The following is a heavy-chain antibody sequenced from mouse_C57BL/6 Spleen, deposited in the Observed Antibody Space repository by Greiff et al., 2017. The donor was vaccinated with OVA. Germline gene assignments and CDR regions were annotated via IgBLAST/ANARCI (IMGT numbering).Heavy chain of an antibody. D-gene: IGHD1-1*01. CDR3: ARYYGSSYGLYWYFDV. CDR2: IYPGDGDT. V-gene: IGHV1-80*01. CDR1: GYAFSSYW. Sequence: VNVVESGAELVKPGASVKISCKASGYAFSSYWMNWVKQRPGKGLEWIGQIYPGDGDTNYNGKFKGKATLTADKSSSTAYMQLSSLTSEDSAVYFCARYYGSSYGLYWYFDVWGTGTTVTVSS. J-gene: IGHJ1*03.